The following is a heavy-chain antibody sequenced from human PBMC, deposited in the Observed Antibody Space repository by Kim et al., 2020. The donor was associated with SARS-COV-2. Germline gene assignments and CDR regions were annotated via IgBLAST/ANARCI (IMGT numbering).Heavy chain of an antibody. CDR3: AGFPNYYGMDV. J-gene: IGHJ6*02. CDR1: GFTFSSYA. CDR2: IYSGCSST. V-gene: IGHV3-23*03. Sequence: GGSLRFSCAASGFTFSSYAMSWVRQTPGKGLEWVSVIYSGCSSTYYADSVKGRFTISRDNSKNTLYLQMNSLRAEDTAVYYCAGFPNYYGMDVWGQGTTV.